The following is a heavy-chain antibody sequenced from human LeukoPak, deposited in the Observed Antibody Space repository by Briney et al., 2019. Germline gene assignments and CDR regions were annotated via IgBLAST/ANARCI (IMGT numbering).Heavy chain of an antibody. CDR3: ARGGYGDRMDV. D-gene: IGHD4-17*01. CDR1: GYTFIRYY. Sequence: ASVKVSCKASGYTFIRYYMHWVRQAPGQGLEWMGIINPSGCRTSYAKKLQGRVTMTRDTFTSTVYMELSRLRSEDTAVYYCARGGYGDRMDVWGQGTLVSVSS. V-gene: IGHV1-46*01. CDR2: INPSGCRT. J-gene: IGHJ6*02.